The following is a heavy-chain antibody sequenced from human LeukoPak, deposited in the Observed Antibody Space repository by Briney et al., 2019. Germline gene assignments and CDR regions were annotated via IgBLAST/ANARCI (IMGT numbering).Heavy chain of an antibody. D-gene: IGHD3-22*01. CDR1: GYIFANYW. CDR2: VYPGDSDT. CDR3: ARYPNNYYDVTGYFDL. V-gene: IGHV5-51*01. J-gene: IGHJ4*02. Sequence: AGESLKISCKGSGYIFANYWIVWVRQMPGKGLECLGVVYPGDSDTRYSPSFQGHGTILADRSISTAYLQWRSLKAAYTAIYYCARYPNNYYDVTGYFDLWGQGTLVTVSS.